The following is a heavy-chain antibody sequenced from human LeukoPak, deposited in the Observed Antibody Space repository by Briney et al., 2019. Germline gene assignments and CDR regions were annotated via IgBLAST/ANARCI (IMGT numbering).Heavy chain of an antibody. CDR1: GFTFSNYA. J-gene: IGHJ4*02. CDR2: ISNSGGSNK. V-gene: IGHV3-23*01. Sequence: HAGVTLRLSCAASGFTFSNYAMSWVRQAPGKGLEWVSTISNSGGSNKYYADSVKGRFTISRDNSKNTLNLQMNSLRAEDTAVYYCAKTGQFDYWGQGTLVTVSS. CDR3: AKTGQFDY. D-gene: IGHD3-10*01.